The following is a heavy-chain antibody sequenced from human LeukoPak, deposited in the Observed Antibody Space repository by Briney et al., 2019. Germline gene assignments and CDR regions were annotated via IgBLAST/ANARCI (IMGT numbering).Heavy chain of an antibody. J-gene: IGHJ6*02. V-gene: IGHV1-2*06. CDR3: ARESELRYFDWLVYYYYGMDV. CDR2: INPNSGGT. CDR1: GYTLTELS. D-gene: IGHD3-9*01. Sequence: ASVKVSCKVSGYTLTELSMHWVRQAPGQGLEWMGRINPNSGGTNYAQKFQGRVTMTRDTSISTAYMELSRLRSDDTAVYYCARESELRYFDWLVYYYYGMDVWGQGTTVTVSS.